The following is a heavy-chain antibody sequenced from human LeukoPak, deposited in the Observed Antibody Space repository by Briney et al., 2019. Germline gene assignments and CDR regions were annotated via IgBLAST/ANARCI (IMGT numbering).Heavy chain of an antibody. CDR1: GFTFSSYA. D-gene: IGHD6-19*01. Sequence: GGSQRLSCAASGFTFSSYAMHWVRQAPGKGLEWVAVISYDGSNKYYADSVKGRFTISRDNSKNTLYLQMNSLRAEDTAVYYCARGGIAVAGRIDYWGQGTLVTVSS. J-gene: IGHJ4*02. V-gene: IGHV3-30-3*01. CDR3: ARGGIAVAGRIDY. CDR2: ISYDGSNK.